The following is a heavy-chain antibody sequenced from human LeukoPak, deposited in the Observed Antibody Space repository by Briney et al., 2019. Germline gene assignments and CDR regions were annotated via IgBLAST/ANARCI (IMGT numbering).Heavy chain of an antibody. V-gene: IGHV4-4*07. Sequence: PWETLSLTCTVSGGSISSYYWSWIRQPAGKGLEWIGRIYSSGSTNYNPSLKSRVTMSVDTSKNQFSLKLSSVTAADTAVYYCARVSLAGTYDYWGQGTLVTVSS. CDR3: ARVSLAGTYDY. CDR2: IYSSGST. CDR1: GGSISSYY. D-gene: IGHD6-19*01. J-gene: IGHJ4*02.